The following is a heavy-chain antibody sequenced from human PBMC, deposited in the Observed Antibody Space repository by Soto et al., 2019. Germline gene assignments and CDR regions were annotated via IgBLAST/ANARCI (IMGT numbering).Heavy chain of an antibody. CDR3: ARTLKYYDFWSGTNYFDY. V-gene: IGHV2-70*01. CDR1: GFSLSTSGMC. Sequence: VSGPTLVNPTQTLTLTCPFSGFSLSTSGMCVSWIRQPPGKALEWLALIDWDDDKYYSTSLKTRLTISKDTSKNQVVLTMTNMDPVDTATYYCARTLKYYDFWSGTNYFDYWGQGTLVTVSS. J-gene: IGHJ4*02. D-gene: IGHD3-3*01. CDR2: IDWDDDK.